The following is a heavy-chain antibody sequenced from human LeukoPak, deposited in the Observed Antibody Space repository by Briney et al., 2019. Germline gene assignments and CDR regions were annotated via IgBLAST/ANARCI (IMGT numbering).Heavy chain of an antibody. J-gene: IGHJ4*02. D-gene: IGHD1-1*01. CDR3: AREVSGTNSFDY. CDR1: GGSISTYY. V-gene: IGHV4-59*01. CDR2: IYHSGST. Sequence: SETLSLTCTVSGGSISTYYWNWIRQPPGKGLEWIGYIYHSGSTNYNPSLQSRVTISVDTSKNQFSLNLNSVTAADTAVYYCAREVSGTNSFDYWGQGTLVTVSS.